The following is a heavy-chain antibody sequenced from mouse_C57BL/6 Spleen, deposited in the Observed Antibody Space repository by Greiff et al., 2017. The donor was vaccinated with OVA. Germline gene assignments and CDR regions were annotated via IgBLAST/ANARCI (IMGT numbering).Heavy chain of an antibody. CDR2: IRLKSDNYAT. V-gene: IGHV6-3*01. CDR1: GFTFSNYW. J-gene: IGHJ3*01. D-gene: IGHD4-1*01. Sequence: EVQRVESGGGLVQPGGSMKLSCVASGFTFSNYWMNWVRQSPEKGLEWVAQIRLKSDNYATHYAESVKGRFTISRDDSKSSVYLQMNNLRAEDTGIYYCTAGTGTGFAYWGQGTLVTVSA. CDR3: TAGTGTGFAY.